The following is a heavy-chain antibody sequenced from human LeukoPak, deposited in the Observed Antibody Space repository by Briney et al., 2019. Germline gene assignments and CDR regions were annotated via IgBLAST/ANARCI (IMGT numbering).Heavy chain of an antibody. J-gene: IGHJ4*02. Sequence: GGSLRLSCAASGFTFSSYWMSWVRQAPGKGLEWVANIKQDGSEKYYVDSVKGRFTISRDNAKNSLYLQMNSLRAEDTAVYYCARGTYYYGSGTYVKYFDYWGQGTLVTVSS. D-gene: IGHD3-10*01. CDR1: GFTFSSYW. CDR2: IKQDGSEK. CDR3: ARGTYYYGSGTYVKYFDY. V-gene: IGHV3-7*01.